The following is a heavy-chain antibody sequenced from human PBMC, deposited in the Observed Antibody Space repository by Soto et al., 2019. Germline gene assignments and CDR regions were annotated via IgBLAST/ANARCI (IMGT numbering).Heavy chain of an antibody. CDR3: AKDREAVAGYYYYGMDV. Sequence: PGGSLRLSCAASGFTFSSYAMSWVRQAPGKGLEWVSAISGSGGSTYYADSVKGRFTISRDNSKNSLYLQMNSLRAEDTAVYYCAKDREAVAGYYYYGMDVWGQGTTVTVSS. CDR1: GFTFSSYA. CDR2: ISGSGGST. J-gene: IGHJ6*02. D-gene: IGHD6-19*01. V-gene: IGHV3-23*01.